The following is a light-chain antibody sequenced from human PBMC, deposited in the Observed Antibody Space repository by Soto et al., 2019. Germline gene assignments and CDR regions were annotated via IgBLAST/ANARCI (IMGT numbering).Light chain of an antibody. CDR3: QSYDSSLNVLYV. CDR2: ANN. Sequence: QSERTRPPSGSEAPGQRVTISCAGSSSNIGAGYDVHWYQQLPGTAPKLLIYANNNRPSGVPDRFSGSKSGTSASLAIAGLQAEDEADYYCQSYDSSLNVLYVFGTGTKVTV. J-gene: IGLJ1*01. CDR1: SSNIGAGYD. V-gene: IGLV1-40*01.